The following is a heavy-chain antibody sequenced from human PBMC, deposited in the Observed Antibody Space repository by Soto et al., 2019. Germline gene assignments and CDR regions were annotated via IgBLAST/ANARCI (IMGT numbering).Heavy chain of an antibody. V-gene: IGHV3-9*01. J-gene: IGHJ4*02. CDR2: ISWNSGSI. CDR1: GFTFDDYA. D-gene: IGHD3-22*01. CDR3: AKAGVDDSSGYYGLGY. Sequence: GGSLRLSCAASGFTFDDYAMHWVRQAPGKGLEWVSGISWNSGSIGYADSVKGRFTISRDNAKNSLYLQMNSLRAEDTALYYCAKAGVDDSSGYYGLGYWGQGTLVTVSP.